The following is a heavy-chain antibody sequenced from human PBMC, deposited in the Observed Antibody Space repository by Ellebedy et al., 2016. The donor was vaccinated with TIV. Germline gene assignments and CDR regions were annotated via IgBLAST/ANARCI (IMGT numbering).Heavy chain of an antibody. CDR2: IYTSGST. D-gene: IGHD3-22*01. CDR1: GGSISSYY. V-gene: IGHV4-4*07. J-gene: IGHJ4*02. CDR3: ARAYYYDSSGYGRRGYFDY. Sequence: SETLSLTXTVSGGSISSYYWSWIRQPAGKGLEWIGRIYTSGSTNYNPSLKSRVTMSVDTSKNQFSLKLSSVTAADTAVYYCARAYYYDSSGYGRRGYFDYWGQGTLVTVSS.